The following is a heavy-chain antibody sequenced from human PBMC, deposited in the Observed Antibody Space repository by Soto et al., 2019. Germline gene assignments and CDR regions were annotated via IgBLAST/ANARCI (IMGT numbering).Heavy chain of an antibody. CDR3: AKVKSLAGQE. CDR2: IKQDGSDK. CDR1: GFTFSSYW. J-gene: IGHJ4*02. Sequence: EVQLVESGGGLVQPGGSLRLSCAASGFTFSSYWMSWVRQAPGKGLEWVANIKQDGSDKYYVDSVKGRFTISRDNAKNSLYLQMNSMTADTTAIYYGAKVKSLAGQEWGQGTLVTVSS. D-gene: IGHD6-6*01. V-gene: IGHV3-7*05.